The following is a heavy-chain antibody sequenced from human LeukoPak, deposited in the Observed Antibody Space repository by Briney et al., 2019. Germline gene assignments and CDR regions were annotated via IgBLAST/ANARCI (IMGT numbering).Heavy chain of an antibody. CDR2: IKSKTDGATT. Sequence: GGSLRLSCAASGFTFSNAWMSWVRQAPGKGLEWVGRIKSKTDGATTDCAAPVKGRFTISRDDSKNTLYLQMNGLKSEDTAVYYCTSITPAGYLDYWGQGTLVTVSS. V-gene: IGHV3-15*01. CDR1: GFTFSNAW. J-gene: IGHJ4*02. D-gene: IGHD6-13*01. CDR3: TSITPAGYLDY.